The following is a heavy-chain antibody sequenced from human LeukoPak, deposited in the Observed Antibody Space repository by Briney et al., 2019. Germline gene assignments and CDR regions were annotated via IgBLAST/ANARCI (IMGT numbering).Heavy chain of an antibody. D-gene: IGHD6-19*01. Sequence: PGGSLRLSCAASGFTFSDYHMSWIRQAPGKGLEWVSYISSSGSTIYYADSVKGRFTISRDNAKNSLYLQMNSLRAEDTAVYYCASSSGWRPHDAFDIWGQGTMVTVSS. CDR2: ISSSGSTI. J-gene: IGHJ3*02. CDR1: GFTFSDYH. CDR3: ASSSGWRPHDAFDI. V-gene: IGHV3-11*01.